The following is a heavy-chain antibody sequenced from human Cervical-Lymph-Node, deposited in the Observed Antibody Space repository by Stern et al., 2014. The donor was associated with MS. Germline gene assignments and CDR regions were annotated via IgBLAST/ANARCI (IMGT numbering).Heavy chain of an antibody. J-gene: IGHJ6*02. V-gene: IGHV3-30*03. CDR3: RGVGVGVDV. CDR2: VSFVESNK. Sequence: MQLVESGGGVVQPGRSLRLSCAASGFSLSSLGMHWVRQAPGRGLEWVAVVSFVESNKMYGDSVKGRFSISSDNSNNTMYLQMNSLRPEDTAVYYCRGVGVGVDVWGQGTTVIVS. CDR1: GFSLSSLG.